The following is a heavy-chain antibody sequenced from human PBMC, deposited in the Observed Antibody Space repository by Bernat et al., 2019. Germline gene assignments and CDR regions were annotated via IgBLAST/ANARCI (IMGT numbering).Heavy chain of an antibody. CDR3: ARGSRDSSGYIANAFDI. V-gene: IGHV3-66*01. J-gene: IGHJ3*02. CDR2: IYSGGST. Sequence: VQLVESGGGVVQPGGSLRLSCAAPGFTVSSNYMSWVRQAPGKGLEWVSVIYSGGSTYYADSVKGRFTISRDNSKNTLYLQMNSLRAEDTAVYYCARGSRDSSGYIANAFDIWGQGTMVTVSS. D-gene: IGHD3-22*01. CDR1: GFTVSSNY.